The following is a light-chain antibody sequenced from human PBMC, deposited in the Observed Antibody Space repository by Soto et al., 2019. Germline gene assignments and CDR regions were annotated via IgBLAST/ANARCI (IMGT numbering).Light chain of an antibody. CDR2: KAS. CDR3: QQYKSYLRT. CDR1: QTISSW. V-gene: IGKV1-5*03. Sequence: DIQMTQSPSTLSGSVGDRVTITCRASQTISSWLAWYQQKPGKAPKLLIYKASTLKSGVPSRFSGSGSGTEFTLTINSLQPEDFATYYCQQYKSYLRTFGQGTKVDI. J-gene: IGKJ1*01.